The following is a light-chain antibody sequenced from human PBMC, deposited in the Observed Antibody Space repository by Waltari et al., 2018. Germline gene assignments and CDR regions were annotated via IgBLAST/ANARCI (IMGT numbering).Light chain of an antibody. Sequence: VLTQSPGTLSLSPGERATLSCRASQSLTKRYLAWYQQKPRQAPRLLIYGASSRAAGIPDRFSGSGSGTDFTLTISRLEPEDFAVYYCQQYGSSVLYTFGQGTKLEIK. CDR2: GAS. CDR3: QQYGSSVLYT. CDR1: QSLTKRY. V-gene: IGKV3-20*01. J-gene: IGKJ2*01.